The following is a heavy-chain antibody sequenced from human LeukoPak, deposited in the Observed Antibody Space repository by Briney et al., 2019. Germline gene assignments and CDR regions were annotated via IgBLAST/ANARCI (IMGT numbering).Heavy chain of an antibody. CDR2: ISTSATTM. D-gene: IGHD3-9*01. J-gene: IGHJ4*02. CDR1: GFTFSTFA. V-gene: IGHV3-48*04. Sequence: GGSLRLSCAASGFTFSTFAMTWVRQAPGKGLEWLSFISTSATTMYYADSVKGRFIISRDNAKNSLYLQMNSLRPEDTAVYFCAKDRWYDILTGYFDYWGQGTLVTVSS. CDR3: AKDRWYDILTGYFDY.